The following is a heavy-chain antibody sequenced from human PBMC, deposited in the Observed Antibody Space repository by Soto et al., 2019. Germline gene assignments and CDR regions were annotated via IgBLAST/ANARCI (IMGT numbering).Heavy chain of an antibody. CDR2: IYHSGST. CDR3: ARGTIFGVAQSWFDP. CDR1: GGSISSYD. D-gene: IGHD3-3*01. J-gene: IGHJ5*02. Sequence: SETLSLTCTVSGGSISSYDWSWIRQPPGKGLEWIGYIYHSGSTYYNPSLKSRVTISVDRSKNQFSLKLSSVTAADTAVYYCARGTIFGVAQSWFDPWGQGTLVTVSS. V-gene: IGHV4-59*12.